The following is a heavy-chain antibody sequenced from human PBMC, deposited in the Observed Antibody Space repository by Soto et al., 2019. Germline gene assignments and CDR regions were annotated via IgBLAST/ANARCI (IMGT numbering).Heavy chain of an antibody. Sequence: SETLSLTCTVSGGSISSYYWSWIRQPPGKGLEWIGYIYYSGSTNYNPSLKSRVTISVDTSKNQFSLKLSSVTAADTAVYYCARFEGSGRYFDYWGQGTLVTVSS. V-gene: IGHV4-59*01. CDR2: IYYSGST. CDR1: GGSISSYY. J-gene: IGHJ4*02. D-gene: IGHD2-15*01. CDR3: ARFEGSGRYFDY.